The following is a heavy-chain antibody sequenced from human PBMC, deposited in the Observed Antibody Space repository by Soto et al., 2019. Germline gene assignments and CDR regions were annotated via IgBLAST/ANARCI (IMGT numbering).Heavy chain of an antibody. CDR1: GFTFSSYA. D-gene: IGHD6-19*01. CDR2: ISGSGGST. Sequence: PGGSLRLSCAASGFTFSSYAMSWVRQAPGKGLEWVSAISGSGGSTYYADSVKGRFTIPRDNSKNTLYLQMNSLRAEDTAVYYCAKAGGQWLVLQYFDYWGQGTLVTVSS. V-gene: IGHV3-23*01. CDR3: AKAGGQWLVLQYFDY. J-gene: IGHJ4*02.